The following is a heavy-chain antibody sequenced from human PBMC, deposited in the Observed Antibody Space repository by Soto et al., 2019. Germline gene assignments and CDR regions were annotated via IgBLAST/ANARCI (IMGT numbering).Heavy chain of an antibody. CDR2: ISSSTNII. J-gene: IGHJ4*02. V-gene: IGHV3-11*01. D-gene: IGHD5-12*01. Sequence: QVQLVESGGGLVKPGGSLRLSCAASGFTFSNYYMSWIRQAPGKGLEWVSYISSSTNIIHYADSVKGRFTISRDNAKNSLYLQMNSLRVEDTAVYYCARVPPRDGYNFDYGGQGTLVTVSS. CDR1: GFTFSNYY. CDR3: ARVPPRDGYNFDY.